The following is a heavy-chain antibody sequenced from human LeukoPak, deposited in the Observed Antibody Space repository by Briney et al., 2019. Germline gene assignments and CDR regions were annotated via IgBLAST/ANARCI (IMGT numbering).Heavy chain of an antibody. J-gene: IGHJ5*02. CDR1: GGSISSYY. Sequence: SETLSLTCTVSGGSISSYYGSWIRQPQGKGLEWIGYIYYSGSTNYNPSLKSRVTISVDTSKNQFSLKLSSVTAADTAVYYCARFQPLGYCSSTSCPGWFDPWGQGTLVTVSS. V-gene: IGHV4-59*01. D-gene: IGHD2-2*01. CDR2: IYYSGST. CDR3: ARFQPLGYCSSTSCPGWFDP.